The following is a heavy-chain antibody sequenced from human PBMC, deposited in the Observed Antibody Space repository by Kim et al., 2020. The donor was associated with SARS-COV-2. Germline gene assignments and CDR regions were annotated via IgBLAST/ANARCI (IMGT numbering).Heavy chain of an antibody. D-gene: IGHD4-17*01. CDR1: GGSFSGYY. Sequence: SETLSLTCAVYGGSFSGYYWSWIRQPPGKGLEWIGEINHSGSTNYNPSLKSRVTISVDTSKNQFSLKLSSVTAADTAVYYCARGGPTANYYFDYWGQGTLVTVSS. CDR2: INHSGST. CDR3: ARGGPTANYYFDY. V-gene: IGHV4-34*01. J-gene: IGHJ4*02.